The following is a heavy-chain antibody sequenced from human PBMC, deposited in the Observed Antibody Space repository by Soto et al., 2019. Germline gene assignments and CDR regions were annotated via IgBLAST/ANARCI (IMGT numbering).Heavy chain of an antibody. CDR3: ARVLSGTRSFDY. CDR1: GFTFSAYY. V-gene: IGHV3-11*05. D-gene: IGHD5-12*01. CDR2: ISSRSNYT. J-gene: IGHJ4*02. Sequence: QVQLVESGGDLVQPGGSLRLSCAASGFTFSAYYMTWIRQAPGKGLEWLSYISSRSNYTDYADSVKGRFTTSRDNAKNALLLQMNSLRADDTAVYYCARVLSGTRSFDYWGQGTLVTVSS.